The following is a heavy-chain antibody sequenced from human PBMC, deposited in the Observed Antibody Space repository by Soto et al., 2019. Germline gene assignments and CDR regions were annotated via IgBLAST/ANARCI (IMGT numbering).Heavy chain of an antibody. D-gene: IGHD5-12*01. J-gene: IGHJ4*02. V-gene: IGHV3-49*03. CDR3: TRDTADGYNSFDY. CDR2: IRSKAYGGTT. Sequence: GGSLRLSCTASGFTFGDYAMSWFRQAPEKGLEWVGFIRSKAYGGTTEYAASVKGRFTISRDDSKSIAYLQMNSLKTEDTAVYYCTRDTADGYNSFDYWGQGTLVTVSS. CDR1: GFTFGDYA.